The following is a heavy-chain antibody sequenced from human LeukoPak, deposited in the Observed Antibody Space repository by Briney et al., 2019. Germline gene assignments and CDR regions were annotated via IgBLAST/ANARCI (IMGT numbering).Heavy chain of an antibody. D-gene: IGHD1-26*01. CDR3: ASSRSYYVGGGYYFDY. J-gene: IGHJ4*02. Sequence: ASVKVSCKASGYTFTSYGISWVRQAPGQGLEWMGWISAYNGNTNYAQKLQGRVTMTTDTSTSTAYMELRSLRSDDTAVYYCASSRSYYVGGGYYFDYWGQGTLVTVSS. CDR2: ISAYNGNT. V-gene: IGHV1-18*01. CDR1: GYTFTSYG.